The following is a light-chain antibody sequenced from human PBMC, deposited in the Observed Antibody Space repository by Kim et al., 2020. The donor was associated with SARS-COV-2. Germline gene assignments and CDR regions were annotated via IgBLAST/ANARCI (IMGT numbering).Light chain of an antibody. CDR2: AAS. V-gene: IGKV1-12*01. J-gene: IGKJ3*01. Sequence: SVGDSVTITCRASQGISNWLGWYQQKPGKAPKLLIYAASTLHSGVPSRFSGSGSGTDFSLTIDSLQPEDVATYYCQQADSFPPATVGPGTKVDIK. CDR1: QGISNW. CDR3: QQADSFPPAT.